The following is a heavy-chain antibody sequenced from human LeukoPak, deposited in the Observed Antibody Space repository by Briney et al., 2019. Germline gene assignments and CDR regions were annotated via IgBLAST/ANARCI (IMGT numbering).Heavy chain of an antibody. D-gene: IGHD1-26*01. CDR1: GFTFSSYA. Sequence: GRSLRLSWAASGFTFSSYAMHWVRQAPGKGLEWVAVISYDGSNKYYADSVKGRFTISRDNSKSTLYLQMNSLRAEDTAVYYCAREFGVGATTAFGYWGQGTLVTVSS. V-gene: IGHV3-30*04. CDR2: ISYDGSNK. J-gene: IGHJ4*02. CDR3: AREFGVGATTAFGY.